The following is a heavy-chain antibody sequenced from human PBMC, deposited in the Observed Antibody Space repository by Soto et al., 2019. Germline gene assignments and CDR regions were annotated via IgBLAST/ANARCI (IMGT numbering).Heavy chain of an antibody. V-gene: IGHV3-33*01. D-gene: IGHD3-16*01. CDR3: AGEPKGGAYDMDV. CDR1: GLTFSTYD. Sequence: QVHLVESGGGVVQPGTSLRLSCAASGLTFSTYDMHWVRQAPGKGLEWVALIWSDGSRTFYADSVKGRFTISRDNSKNTLSLQMHSLRAEDTAVYSCAGEPKGGAYDMDVWGQGTTVTVSS. J-gene: IGHJ6*02. CDR2: IWSDGSRT.